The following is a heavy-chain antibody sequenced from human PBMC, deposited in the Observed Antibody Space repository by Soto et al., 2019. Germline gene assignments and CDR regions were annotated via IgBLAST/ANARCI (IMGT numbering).Heavy chain of an antibody. D-gene: IGHD2-2*01. Sequence: GGSLRLSSSASGFTFSSYAMSWVRQAPGKGLEWVSAISGSGGSTYYADSVKGRFTISRDNSKNTLYLQMNSLRAEDTAVYYCAKGTVVVPAAMPKDYYYYYGMDVWGQGTTVTVSS. CDR2: ISGSGGST. CDR1: GFTFSSYA. V-gene: IGHV3-23*01. CDR3: AKGTVVVPAAMPKDYYYYYGMDV. J-gene: IGHJ6*02.